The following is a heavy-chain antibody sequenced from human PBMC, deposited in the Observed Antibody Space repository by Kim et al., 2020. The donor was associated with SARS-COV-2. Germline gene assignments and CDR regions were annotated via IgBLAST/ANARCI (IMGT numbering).Heavy chain of an antibody. CDR3: ARRVGSGYFNFEY. D-gene: IGHD3-22*01. CDR1: GFTFSSYG. CDR2: ISDSGDVT. V-gene: IGHV3-23*01. J-gene: IGHJ4*02. Sequence: GGSLRLSCAASGFTFSSYGMSWVRQAPGKGLEWVSAISDSGDVTASADSVEGFTISRDNFKNTLFLQMNSLRAEDTAVYYCARRVGSGYFNFEYWGQGTLVTVSS.